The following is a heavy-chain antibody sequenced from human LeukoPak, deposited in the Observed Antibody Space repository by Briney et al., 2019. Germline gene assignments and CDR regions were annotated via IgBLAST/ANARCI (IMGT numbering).Heavy chain of an antibody. J-gene: IGHJ5*02. V-gene: IGHV3-23*01. CDR2: ISGSGGST. CDR3: AKTEFADYGDYAPNWFDP. D-gene: IGHD4-17*01. CDR1: GFTSIAYA. Sequence: PGGSLRLSCVGSGFTSIAYAMSWVRQAPGKGLEWVSAISGSGGSTYYADSVKGRFTISRDNSKNTLYLQMNSLRAEDTAVYYCAKTEFADYGDYAPNWFDPWGQGTLVTVSS.